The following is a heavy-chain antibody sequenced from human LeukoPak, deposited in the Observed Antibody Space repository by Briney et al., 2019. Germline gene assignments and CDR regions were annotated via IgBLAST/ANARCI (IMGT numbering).Heavy chain of an antibody. J-gene: IGHJ4*02. CDR2: IIPIFGTA. V-gene: IGHV1-69*13. CDR3: ARVDYDNSGYNFDY. Sequence: SVKVSCKASGGTFSSYAISWVRWAPGQGLEWMGGIIPIFGTANYAQKFQGRVTITADESTSTAYMELSSLRSEDTAVYYCARVDYDNSGYNFDYWGQGTLVTVSS. CDR1: GGTFSSYA. D-gene: IGHD3-22*01.